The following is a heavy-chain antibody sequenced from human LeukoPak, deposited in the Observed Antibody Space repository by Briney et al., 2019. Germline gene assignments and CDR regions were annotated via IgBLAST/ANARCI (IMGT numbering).Heavy chain of an antibody. D-gene: IGHD3-22*01. CDR2: VYYSGST. V-gene: IGHV4-59*01. CDR1: GGSITNYY. Sequence: SETLSLTCSVSGGSITNYYWSWIRQPPGKGLEWIGYVYYSGSTKYNPSLKSRVTISVDTSKNQFSLKLTSMTAADTAVYYCAREFYYDSSFSFDIWGQGTMVTVSS. CDR3: AREFYYDSSFSFDI. J-gene: IGHJ3*02.